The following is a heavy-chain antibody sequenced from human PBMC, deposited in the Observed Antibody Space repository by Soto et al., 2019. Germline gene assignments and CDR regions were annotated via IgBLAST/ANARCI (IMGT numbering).Heavy chain of an antibody. CDR2: IYSGGST. CDR1: GFTVSSNY. V-gene: IGHV3-66*01. D-gene: IGHD3-3*01. J-gene: IGHJ6*03. CDR3: ARDQRNWVTIFGVVTHYYYYYMDV. Sequence: EVQLVESGGGLVQPGGSLRLSCAASGFTVSSNYMSWVRQAPGKGLEWVSVIYSGGSTYYADSVKGRFTISRDNSKNTLYLQMNSLRAEDTAVYYCARDQRNWVTIFGVVTHYYYYYMDVWGKGTTVTVSS.